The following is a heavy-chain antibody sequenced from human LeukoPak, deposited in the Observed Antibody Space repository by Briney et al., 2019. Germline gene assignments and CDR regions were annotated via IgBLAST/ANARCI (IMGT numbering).Heavy chain of an antibody. CDR2: ISGSGGST. V-gene: IGHV3-23*01. CDR3: AKDRDFWSGYYSPIDY. Sequence: GGSLRLSCAASGFTFSSYAMSWVRQAPGKGLEWVSAISGSGGSTYYADSVKGRFTISRDNSKNTLYLQMNSLRAEDTAVYYCAKDRDFWSGYYSPIDYWGQGTLVTVSP. J-gene: IGHJ4*02. CDR1: GFTFSSYA. D-gene: IGHD3-3*01.